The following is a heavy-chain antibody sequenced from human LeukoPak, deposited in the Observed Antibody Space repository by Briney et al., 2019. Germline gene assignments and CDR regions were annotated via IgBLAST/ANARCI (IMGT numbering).Heavy chain of an antibody. CDR3: ARGSGHYGGFDY. CDR1: GFTVSDYY. Sequence: PGGSLRLSCAASGFTVSDYYMSWIRQAPGKGLEWVSDISSSGSTIYYADSVRGRFTISRDNAKNSLFLQMNNLRAEDSAFYYCARGSGHYGGFDYWGQGTLVTVSS. D-gene: IGHD3-10*01. J-gene: IGHJ4*02. V-gene: IGHV3-11*01. CDR2: ISSSGSTI.